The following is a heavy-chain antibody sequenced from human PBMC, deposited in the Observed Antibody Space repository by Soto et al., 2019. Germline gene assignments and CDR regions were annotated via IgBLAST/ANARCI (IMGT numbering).Heavy chain of an antibody. CDR2: ISGSAGST. J-gene: IGHJ4*02. Sequence: PGGSLRLSCAASGFTFNNYAINWVRQSPGKGLEWVSVISGSAGSTYYADSVKGRFTITRDNSKNTLYPQMSSLRAEDTAVYYCAKAGGAAGTVDYFDYWGQGTLVT. CDR1: GFTFNNYA. V-gene: IGHV3-23*01. CDR3: AKAGGAAGTVDYFDY. D-gene: IGHD6-13*01.